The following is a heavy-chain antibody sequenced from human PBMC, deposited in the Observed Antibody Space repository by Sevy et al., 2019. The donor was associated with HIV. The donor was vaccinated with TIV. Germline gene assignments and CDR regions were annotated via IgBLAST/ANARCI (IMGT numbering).Heavy chain of an antibody. D-gene: IGHD2-15*01. V-gene: IGHV3-30*04. CDR1: GLSLSDHA. CDR3: ARFVGYCSGGRCSIIDF. Sequence: GGSLGLSCAASGLSLSDHAVSWVRQTPGKGLEWLAVISYNGRNQYYADSVKGRFTISKDDSKNTLYLQLNSLRAEDTAVYYCARFVGYCSGGRCSIIDFWGQGTLVTVSS. J-gene: IGHJ4*02. CDR2: ISYNGRNQ.